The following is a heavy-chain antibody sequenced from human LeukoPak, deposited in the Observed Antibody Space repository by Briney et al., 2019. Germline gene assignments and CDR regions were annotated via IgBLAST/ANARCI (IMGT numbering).Heavy chain of an antibody. J-gene: IGHJ2*01. Sequence: SETLSLTCTVSGGSISSSSYDWGWIRQPPGKGLEWIGSIYYSGNTYNNPSLKSRVTISVDTSKNQFSLKLSSVTAADTAVYYCARLCGSPRWYFDLWGRGTLVTVSS. CDR2: IYYSGNT. CDR1: GGSISSSSYD. CDR3: ARLCGSPRWYFDL. V-gene: IGHV4-39*01. D-gene: IGHD2-2*01.